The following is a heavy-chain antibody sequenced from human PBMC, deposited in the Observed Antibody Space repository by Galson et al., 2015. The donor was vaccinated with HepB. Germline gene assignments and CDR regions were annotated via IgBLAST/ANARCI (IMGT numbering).Heavy chain of an antibody. CDR2: ISYDGSNK. J-gene: IGHJ4*02. Sequence: SLRLSCAASGFTFSSYAMHWVRQAPGKGLEWVAVISYDGSNKYYADSVKGRFTISRDNSKNTLYLQMNSLRAEDTAVYYCARGNGGKTILEDYWGQGTLVTVSS. D-gene: IGHD4-23*01. V-gene: IGHV3-30-3*01. CDR1: GFTFSSYA. CDR3: ARGNGGKTILEDY.